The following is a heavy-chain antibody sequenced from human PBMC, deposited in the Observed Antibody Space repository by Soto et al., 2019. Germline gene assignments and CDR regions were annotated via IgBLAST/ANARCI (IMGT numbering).Heavy chain of an antibody. CDR3: ARVEDYDILTGYPEGDY. D-gene: IGHD3-9*01. V-gene: IGHV1-69*02. CDR2: IIPILGIA. Sequence: QVQLVQSCAEVKKPGSSVKVSCTASGGTFSSYTISWVRQAPGQGLEWMGRIIPILGIANYAQKFQGRVTITADKSTSTAYMELSSLRSEDTAVYYCARVEDYDILTGYPEGDYWGQGTLVTVSS. CDR1: GGTFSSYT. J-gene: IGHJ4*02.